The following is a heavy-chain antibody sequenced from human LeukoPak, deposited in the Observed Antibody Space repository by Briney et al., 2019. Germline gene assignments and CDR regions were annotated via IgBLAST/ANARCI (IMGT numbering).Heavy chain of an antibody. J-gene: IGHJ5*02. CDR1: GFTFSNYA. V-gene: IGHV3-23*01. Sequence: GGSLRLSCAASGFTFSNYAMSWVRQAPGKGLEWVSGINGRGGSTYYADSVKGRFTISRDNSKNTLYLQMNSLRAEDTAVYYCAKGCCSSTSCPTSWGQGTLVTVSS. D-gene: IGHD2-2*01. CDR2: INGRGGST. CDR3: AKGCCSSTSCPTS.